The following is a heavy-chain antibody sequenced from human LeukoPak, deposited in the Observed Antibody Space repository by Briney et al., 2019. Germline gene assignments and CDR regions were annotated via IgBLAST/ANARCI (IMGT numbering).Heavy chain of an antibody. CDR3: ATSDADYDILTGYYTDRNFDY. J-gene: IGHJ4*02. Sequence: SETLSLTCTVSGGSISSGSYYWSWIRQPAGKGLEWIGRIYTSGSTNYNPSLKSRVTISVDTSKNQFSLKLSSVTAADTAVYYCATSDADYDILTGYYTDRNFDYWGQGTLVTVSS. V-gene: IGHV4-61*02. CDR2: IYTSGST. CDR1: GGSISSGSYY. D-gene: IGHD3-9*01.